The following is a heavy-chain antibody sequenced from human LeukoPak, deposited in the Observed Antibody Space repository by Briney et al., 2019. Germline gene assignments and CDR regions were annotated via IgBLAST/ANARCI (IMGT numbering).Heavy chain of an antibody. V-gene: IGHV3-48*01. D-gene: IGHD7-27*01. Sequence: GGSLRLSCAASGFTFSSYNMNWVRQAPGKGLEWVSYMTPSSSTIFYADSVKGRFTISRDNAKNSLYLQMNSLRAEDTAVYYCARGGVNWGFWHFDLWGRGTLVTVPS. CDR3: ARGGVNWGFWHFDL. CDR1: GFTFSSYN. CDR2: MTPSSSTI. J-gene: IGHJ2*01.